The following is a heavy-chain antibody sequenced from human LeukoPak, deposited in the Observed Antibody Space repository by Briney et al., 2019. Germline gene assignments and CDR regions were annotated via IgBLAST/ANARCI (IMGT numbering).Heavy chain of an antibody. J-gene: IGHJ4*02. Sequence: GGSLKLSCAASGFTFSGSAMHWVRQAPGKGLEWVSYISSSGTIYYADSVKGRFTISRDNAKNSLYLQMNSLRAEDTAVYYCARWGVGDYWGQGTLVTVSS. CDR1: GFTFSGSA. V-gene: IGHV3-48*03. D-gene: IGHD1-26*01. CDR2: ISSSGTI. CDR3: ARWGVGDY.